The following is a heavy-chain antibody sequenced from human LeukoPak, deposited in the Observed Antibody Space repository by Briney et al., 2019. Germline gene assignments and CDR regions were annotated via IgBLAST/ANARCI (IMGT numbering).Heavy chain of an antibody. J-gene: IGHJ5*02. D-gene: IGHD5-12*01. Sequence: GGSLRLSCAASGFTFSSYWMSWVRQAPGKELEWVANIKQDGSEKYYVDSVKGRFTISRDNAKNSLYLQMNSLRAEDTAVYYCARALRTNWFDPWGQGTLVTVSS. V-gene: IGHV3-7*01. CDR2: IKQDGSEK. CDR3: ARALRTNWFDP. CDR1: GFTFSSYW.